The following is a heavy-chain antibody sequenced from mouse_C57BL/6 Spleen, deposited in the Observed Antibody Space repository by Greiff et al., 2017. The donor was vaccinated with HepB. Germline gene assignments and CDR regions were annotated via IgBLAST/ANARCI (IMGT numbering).Heavy chain of an antibody. CDR3: ARGGQLRLPWFAY. Sequence: EVQLQQSGPELVKPGASVKISCKASGYTFTDYYMNWVKQSHGKSLEWIGDINPNNGGTSYNQKFKGKATLTVDKYSSTAYMELRSLTSEDSAVYYCARGGQLRLPWFAYWGQGTLVTVSA. CDR1: GYTFTDYY. J-gene: IGHJ3*01. V-gene: IGHV1-26*01. D-gene: IGHD3-2*02. CDR2: INPNNGGT.